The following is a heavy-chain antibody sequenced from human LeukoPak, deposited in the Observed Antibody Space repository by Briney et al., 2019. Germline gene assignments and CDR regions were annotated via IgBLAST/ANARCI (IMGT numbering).Heavy chain of an antibody. Sequence: GGSLRLSCAASGFTVSSNYMSWVRQAPGKGLEWVSVIYIGGSTYYADSVKGRFTISRDNSKNTLYLQMNSLRAEDTAVYYCARDRREYSGNYFDYWGQGTLVTVSS. D-gene: IGHD1-26*01. V-gene: IGHV3-53*01. J-gene: IGHJ4*02. CDR3: ARDRREYSGNYFDY. CDR2: IYIGGST. CDR1: GFTVSSNY.